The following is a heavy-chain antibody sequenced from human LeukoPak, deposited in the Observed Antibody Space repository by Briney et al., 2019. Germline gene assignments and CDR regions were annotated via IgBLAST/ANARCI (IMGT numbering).Heavy chain of an antibody. CDR1: GDSVSSNSAA. CDR2: TYYRSKWYN. D-gene: IGHD4-17*01. Sequence: SQTLSLTFAISGDSVSSNSAAWNWIRQSPSRGLEWLGRTYYRSKWYNDYAVSVKSRITINPDTSKNQFSLQLNSVTPEDTAVYYCARVKPGVTTGFWVSDYYMDVWGKGTTVTVSS. V-gene: IGHV6-1*01. CDR3: ARVKPGVTTGFWVSDYYMDV. J-gene: IGHJ6*03.